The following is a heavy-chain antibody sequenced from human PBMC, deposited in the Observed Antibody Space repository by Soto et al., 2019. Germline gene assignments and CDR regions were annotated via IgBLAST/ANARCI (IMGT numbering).Heavy chain of an antibody. Sequence: EVQLVESGGGLVQPGGSLKLSCAASGFTFSGSHMHWVRQASGKGLEWVGRIGSKADNYGTLYAASVTGRFTISRDDSKNTAFLQMNSLQTEDTAVYYCVPVCPDGVCYSDFDYWGQGILVAVSS. CDR1: GFTFSGSH. CDR2: IGSKADNYGT. J-gene: IGHJ4*02. D-gene: IGHD2-8*01. V-gene: IGHV3-73*02. CDR3: VPVCPDGVCYSDFDY.